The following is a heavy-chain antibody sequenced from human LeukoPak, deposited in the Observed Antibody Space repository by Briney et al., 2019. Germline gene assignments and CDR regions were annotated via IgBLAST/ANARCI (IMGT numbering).Heavy chain of an antibody. Sequence: PSETLSLTCTVSGGSISSYYWSWIRQPPGNGLEWIGYIYYSGSTNYNPSLKSRVTISVDTSKHPSSLKLSSVPAADTAVYYCERVGTYGSGSYLSWLDYWGQGTLVTVSS. CDR2: IYYSGST. V-gene: IGHV4-59*01. J-gene: IGHJ4*02. CDR3: ERVGTYGSGSYLSWLDY. CDR1: GGSISSYY. D-gene: IGHD3-10*01.